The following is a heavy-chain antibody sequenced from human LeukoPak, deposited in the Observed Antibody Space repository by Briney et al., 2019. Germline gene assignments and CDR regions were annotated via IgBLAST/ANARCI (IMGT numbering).Heavy chain of an antibody. Sequence: PGGSLRLSCAASGFTFSSYAMSWVRQAPGKGLEWVSAVSGSGGSTYYADSVKGRFTISRDNSKDTLYLQMNSLRAEDTAVYYCAKPLFDGDYFDYWGQGTLVTVSS. CDR3: AKPLFDGDYFDY. V-gene: IGHV3-23*01. CDR1: GFTFSSYA. D-gene: IGHD3-10*02. J-gene: IGHJ4*02. CDR2: VSGSGGST.